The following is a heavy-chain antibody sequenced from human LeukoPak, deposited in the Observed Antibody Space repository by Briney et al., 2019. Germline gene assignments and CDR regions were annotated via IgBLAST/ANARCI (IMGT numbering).Heavy chain of an antibody. J-gene: IGHJ6*03. D-gene: IGHD1-1*01. CDR3: ARDPYNGAYSEGYYYYYMDV. CDR1: GITFSNYN. CDR2: ITSSGSYT. V-gene: IGHV3-21*01. Sequence: GGSLRLSCAAPGITFSNYNMNWVRQAPGKGLEWISSITSSGSYTFYADSVKGRFTISRDNAKNSLYLQMNSLRVEDTAIYYCARDPYNGAYSEGYYYYYMDVWGKGTTVTVSS.